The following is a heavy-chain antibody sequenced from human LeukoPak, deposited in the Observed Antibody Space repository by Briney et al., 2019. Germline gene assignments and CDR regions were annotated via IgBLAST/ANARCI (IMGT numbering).Heavy chain of an antibody. D-gene: IGHD3-10*01. CDR1: GFTVSSNY. Sequence: GGSLRLSCAASGFTVSSNYMSWVCQAPGRGLEWVSVIYSGGSTYYADSVKGRFTISRDNSKNTLFLQMNSLRAGDTAVYYCARGTVTMVDYWGQGTLVTVSS. CDR3: ARGTVTMVDY. CDR2: IYSGGST. V-gene: IGHV3-66*01. J-gene: IGHJ4*02.